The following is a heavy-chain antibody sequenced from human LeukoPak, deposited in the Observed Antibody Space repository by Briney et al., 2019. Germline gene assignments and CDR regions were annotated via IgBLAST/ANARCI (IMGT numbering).Heavy chain of an antibody. D-gene: IGHD5-18*01. CDR1: GCSISGYY. CDR3: ARQYSYGYYFDY. J-gene: IGHJ4*02. CDR2: IYYSGST. V-gene: IGHV4-59*01. Sequence: SETLSLTCTVSGCSISGYYWSWIRQPPGKGLEWIGYIYYSGSTNYNPSLKSRVTISVDASKNQLSLKLSSVPAADTAVYYCARQYSYGYYFDYWGQGTLVTVSS.